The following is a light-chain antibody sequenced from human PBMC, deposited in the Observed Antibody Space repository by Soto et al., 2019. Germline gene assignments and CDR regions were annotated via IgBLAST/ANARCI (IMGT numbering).Light chain of an antibody. V-gene: IGLV2-11*01. CDR2: DVN. CDR1: SSDVGGYNY. CDR3: CSYAGSNTYV. Sequence: QSALTPPRSVSGSPGQSVTISCTGTSSDVGGYNYVSWYQQHSGKAPKVMIYDVNKWPSGVPDRFSGSKSGNTASLTISGLQAEDEADYYCCSYAGSNTYVFGTGTKVTVL. J-gene: IGLJ1*01.